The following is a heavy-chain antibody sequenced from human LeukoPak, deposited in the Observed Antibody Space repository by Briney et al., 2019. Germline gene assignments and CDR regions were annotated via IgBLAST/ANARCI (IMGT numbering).Heavy chain of an antibody. Sequence: SETLSLTCTVSGDSISNYYWSWIRQPPGKGLEWIGYIYYSGNTDYNPSLKSRVTISVDTSKNQFPLRLNSVTAADTAVYFCARYRNEALFAFDIWGQGTMVTVSS. CDR2: IYYSGNT. J-gene: IGHJ3*02. CDR3: ARYRNEALFAFDI. CDR1: GDSISNYY. V-gene: IGHV4-59*01. D-gene: IGHD1-14*01.